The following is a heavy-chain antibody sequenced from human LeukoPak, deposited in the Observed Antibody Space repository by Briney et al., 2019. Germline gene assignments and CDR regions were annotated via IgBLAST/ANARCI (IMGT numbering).Heavy chain of an antibody. CDR1: GGSLSSGGYY. CDR3: ARGVAAAGTADY. V-gene: IGHV4-31*03. CDR2: IYYSGST. J-gene: IGHJ4*02. Sequence: SQTLSLTCTVSGGSLSSGGYYWSRIRQHPGKGLEWIGYIYYSGSTYYNPSLKRRVTISVDTSKNQFSLKLSSVTAADTAVYYCARGVAAAGTADYWGQGTLVTVSS. D-gene: IGHD6-13*01.